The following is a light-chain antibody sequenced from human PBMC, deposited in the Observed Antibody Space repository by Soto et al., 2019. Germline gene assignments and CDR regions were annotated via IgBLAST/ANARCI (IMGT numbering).Light chain of an antibody. Sequence: IVMTQSPATLSVSPGGRATLSCRASQSISDTLAWYQQKPGQAPGLLIYSASARATGFPARFSGSGSGTDFTLTISSLQSEDFAVYYCQQYNNWPWTFGQGTKVDI. CDR3: QQYNNWPWT. CDR1: QSISDT. J-gene: IGKJ1*01. CDR2: SAS. V-gene: IGKV3-15*01.